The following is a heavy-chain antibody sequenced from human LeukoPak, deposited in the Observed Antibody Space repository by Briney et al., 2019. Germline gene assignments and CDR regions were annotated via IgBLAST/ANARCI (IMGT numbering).Heavy chain of an antibody. D-gene: IGHD3-22*01. CDR1: GFTFRNYD. V-gene: IGHV3-23*01. CDR2: VSGSGVGT. Sequence: PGGSLSLSCAAPGFTFRNYDMNWVRQAPGKGLEWVSTVSGSGVGTYYADSVKGRFTISRDNSKNTLYMQMYSLRAEDTAVYYCAKRRFDSSGYHFDDWGQGTLVTVSS. CDR3: AKRRFDSSGYHFDD. J-gene: IGHJ4*02.